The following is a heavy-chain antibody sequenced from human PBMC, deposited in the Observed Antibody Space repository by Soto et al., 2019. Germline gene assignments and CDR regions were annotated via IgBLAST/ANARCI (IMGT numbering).Heavy chain of an antibody. CDR2: TYYRSKWYS. CDR3: ARVTGHYYYYYGMDV. V-gene: IGHV6-1*01. J-gene: IGHJ6*02. Sequence: SQTLSLTCAISGDSVSSYSVVWNWIRQSPSGGLEWLGRTYYRSKWYSEYAISVQSRITVNADTSKNQVSLQLDSVTPDDTAVYYCARVTGHYYYYYGMDVWGQGTTVTVSS. CDR1: GDSVSSYSVV.